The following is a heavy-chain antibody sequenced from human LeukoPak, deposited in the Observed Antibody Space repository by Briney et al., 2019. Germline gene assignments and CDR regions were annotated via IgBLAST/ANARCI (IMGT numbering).Heavy chain of an antibody. Sequence: SETLSLTCTVAGGSISSGSYYWSWIRQPAGKGLEWIGRIYTSGSTNYNPSLKSRVTISVDTSKNQFSLKLRSVTAADTAVYYCATEPYYYGSGSYYWGQGTLVTVSS. CDR1: GGSISSGSYY. CDR2: IYTSGST. V-gene: IGHV4-61*02. CDR3: ATEPYYYGSGSYY. J-gene: IGHJ4*02. D-gene: IGHD3-10*01.